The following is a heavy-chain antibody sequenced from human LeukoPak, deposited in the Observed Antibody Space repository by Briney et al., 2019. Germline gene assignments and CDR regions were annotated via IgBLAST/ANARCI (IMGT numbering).Heavy chain of an antibody. Sequence: SETLSLTCAVSGGSISSGGYSWSWIRQPPGKGLEWIGYIYHSGSTNYNPSLKSRVTISVDTSKNQFSLKLSSVTAADTAVYYCARGRSGSYGIWGQGTMVTVSS. CDR2: IYHSGST. CDR3: ARGRSGSYGI. J-gene: IGHJ3*02. CDR1: GGSISSGGYS. V-gene: IGHV4-30-2*01. D-gene: IGHD1-26*01.